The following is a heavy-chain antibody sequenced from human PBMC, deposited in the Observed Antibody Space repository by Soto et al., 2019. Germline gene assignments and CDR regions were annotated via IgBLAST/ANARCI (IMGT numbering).Heavy chain of an antibody. CDR2: SSNKGRSE. J-gene: IGHJ4*02. CDR3: AKALRYYYDSSGYSVLAVGAFDY. V-gene: IGHV3-23*01. D-gene: IGHD3-22*01. CDR1: GCIFSNSA. Sequence: GGTLRLSCAASGCIFSNSARNWVRQAPGKGLERDSLSSNKGRSESHSDSVEGRFTNSREHSKNTLYVQTNSLRAEDMAVYSCAKALRYYYDSSGYSVLAVGAFDYWGQGTLVTVSS.